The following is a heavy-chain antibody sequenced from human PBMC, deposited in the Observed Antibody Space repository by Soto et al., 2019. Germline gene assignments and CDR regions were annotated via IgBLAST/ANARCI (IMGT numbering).Heavy chain of an antibody. CDR3: ARRNPMSPFDP. V-gene: IGHV4-39*01. Sequence: SETLSLTCAVSGDSISSPNNYWGWIRQSPGKGLEWIGSIYYSGSTNYNPSLKSRVTVFVDTSKNQFLLRLSSVTAADTAVYYCARRNPMSPFDPWGQGTLVTVSS. J-gene: IGHJ5*02. CDR2: IYYSGST. CDR1: GDSISSPNNY.